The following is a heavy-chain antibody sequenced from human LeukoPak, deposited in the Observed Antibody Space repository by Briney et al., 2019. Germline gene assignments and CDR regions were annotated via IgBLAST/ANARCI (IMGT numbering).Heavy chain of an antibody. CDR3: ARDDCSSTSCYGDY. V-gene: IGHV3-21*01. CDR2: ISSSSSYI. D-gene: IGHD2-2*01. J-gene: IGHJ4*02. CDR1: GFTFSSYS. Sequence: PRGSLRLSCAASGFTFSSYSMNWVRQAPGKGLEWVSSISSSSSYIYYADSVKGRFTISRDNAKNSLYLQMNSLRAEDTAVYYCARDDCSSTSCYGDYWGQGTLVTVSS.